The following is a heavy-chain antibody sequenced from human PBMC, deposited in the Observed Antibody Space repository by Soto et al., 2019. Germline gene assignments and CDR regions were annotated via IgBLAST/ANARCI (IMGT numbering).Heavy chain of an antibody. D-gene: IGHD3-16*01. J-gene: IGHJ4*02. Sequence: PGGSLRLSCAASGFTFSNAWMNWVRQAPWKGLEWVGRIKSKTDGGTTDYAAPVKGRFTISRDDSKNTLYLQMNSLKTEDTAVYYCTTNQAALSIPPDDYVWGNWGQGTLVTVSS. CDR3: TTNQAALSIPPDDYVWGN. CDR2: IKSKTDGGTT. V-gene: IGHV3-15*07. CDR1: GFTFSNAW.